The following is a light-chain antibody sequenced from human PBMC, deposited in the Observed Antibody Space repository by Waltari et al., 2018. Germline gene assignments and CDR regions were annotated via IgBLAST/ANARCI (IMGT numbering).Light chain of an antibody. CDR3: CSYVGGGTLI. J-gene: IGLJ2*01. CDR1: SNDIGGYNF. V-gene: IGLV2-23*02. CDR2: DVS. Sequence: QSALTQPASVSGSPGQSITLSCMGTSNDIGGYNFVSWYQQHPGKAPKLKIYDVSKRPSGVSNRFSGSKSGNTASLTISGLQAEDEADYYCCSYVGGGTLIFGGGTNVTVL.